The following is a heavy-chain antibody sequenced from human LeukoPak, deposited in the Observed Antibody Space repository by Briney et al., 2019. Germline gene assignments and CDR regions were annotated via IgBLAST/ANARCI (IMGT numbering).Heavy chain of an antibody. CDR3: ARGLLAYCGGDCYSHAYFQH. V-gene: IGHV3-21*01. CDR1: GFTFSSYS. D-gene: IGHD2-21*02. J-gene: IGHJ1*01. CDR2: ISSSSSYI. Sequence: GGSLRLSCAASGFTFSSYSMNWVRQAPGKGLEWVSSISSSSSYICYADSVKGRFTISRDNAKNSLYLQMNSLRAEDTAVYYCARGLLAYCGGDCYSHAYFQHWGQGTLVTVSS.